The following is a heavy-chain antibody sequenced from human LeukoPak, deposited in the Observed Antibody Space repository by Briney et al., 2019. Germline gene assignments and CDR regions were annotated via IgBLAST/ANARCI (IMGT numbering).Heavy chain of an antibody. Sequence: GGSLRVSCAASGFTFSSYAMHWVRQAPGKGLEYVSAISSNGGSTYYANSVKGRFTISRDNSKNTLYLQMGSLRAEDMAVYYCARVGSGGSWGSLDYWGQGTLVTVSS. V-gene: IGHV3-64*01. J-gene: IGHJ4*02. D-gene: IGHD2-15*01. CDR1: GFTFSSYA. CDR2: ISSNGGST. CDR3: ARVGSGGSWGSLDY.